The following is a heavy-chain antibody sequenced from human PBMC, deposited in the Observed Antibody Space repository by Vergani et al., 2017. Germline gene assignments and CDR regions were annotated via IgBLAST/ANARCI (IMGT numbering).Heavy chain of an antibody. CDR2: IYSGGST. V-gene: IGHV3-66*01. Sequence: EVQLVESGGGLVQPGGSLRLSCAASGFTVSSNYMSWVRQAPGKGLEWVSVIYSGGSTYYADSVKGRFTISRDNSKNTLYLQMNSLGAEDTAVYYCARDQPYFGAGGDYFDYWGQGTLVTVSS. D-gene: IGHD3-3*01. J-gene: IGHJ4*02. CDR3: ARDQPYFGAGGDYFDY. CDR1: GFTVSSNY.